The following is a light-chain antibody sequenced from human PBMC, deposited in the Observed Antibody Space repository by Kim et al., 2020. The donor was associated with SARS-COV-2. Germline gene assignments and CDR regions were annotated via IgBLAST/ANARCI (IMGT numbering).Light chain of an antibody. V-gene: IGKV1-39*01. CDR2: LAF. CDR3: QQSFSTPLT. J-gene: IGKJ4*01. CDR1: QSISNY. Sequence: ASVGDRVTITCRASQSISNYLNWYQQKPGKAPKLLIYLAFNLQSGVPSRFSGSGSGTDFTLTISTLQPEDFATYYCQQSFSTPLTFGGGTKVDIK.